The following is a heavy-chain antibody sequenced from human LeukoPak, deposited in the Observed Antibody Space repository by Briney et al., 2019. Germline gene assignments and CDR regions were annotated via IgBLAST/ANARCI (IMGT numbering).Heavy chain of an antibody. CDR3: ASLAYCGGDCYSTDAFDI. Sequence: SETLSLTCTVSGGSISSYYWSWIRQPAGKGLEWIGRSCTSGSTHYNPSLKSRVTMSVDTSKNQFSLKLSSVTAADTAVYYCASLAYCGGDCYSTDAFDIWGQGTMVTVSS. V-gene: IGHV4-4*07. CDR2: SCTSGST. J-gene: IGHJ3*02. CDR1: GGSISSYY. D-gene: IGHD2-21*02.